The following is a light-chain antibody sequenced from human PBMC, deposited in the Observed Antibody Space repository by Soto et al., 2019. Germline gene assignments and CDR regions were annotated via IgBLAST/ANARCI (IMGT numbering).Light chain of an antibody. CDR3: SSFTSTNTVL. Sequence: QSALTQPASVSGSPGQSITISCTGTSSDVGGYNYVSWYQQHPGKAPKRMIYNVSNRPSGVSNRCSGSKSGNTASLTISGLQAEDEGHYYCSSFTSTNTVLFGGGTKLTVL. J-gene: IGLJ2*01. CDR1: SSDVGGYNY. CDR2: NVS. V-gene: IGLV2-14*01.